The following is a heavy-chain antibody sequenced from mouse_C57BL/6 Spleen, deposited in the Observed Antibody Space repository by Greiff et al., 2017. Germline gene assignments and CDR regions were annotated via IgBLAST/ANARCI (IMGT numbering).Heavy chain of an antibody. CDR2: IFPGSGST. D-gene: IGHD1-1*01. CDR3: AYYYGSSFEWYFDV. V-gene: IGHV1-75*01. Sequence: QVQLQQSGPELVKPGASVKISCKASGYTFTDYYINWVKQRPGQGLEWIGWIFPGSGSTYYNEKFKGKATLTVDKSSSTAYMLLSSLTSEDSAVYFCAYYYGSSFEWYFDVWGTGTTVTVSS. CDR1: GYTFTDYY. J-gene: IGHJ1*03.